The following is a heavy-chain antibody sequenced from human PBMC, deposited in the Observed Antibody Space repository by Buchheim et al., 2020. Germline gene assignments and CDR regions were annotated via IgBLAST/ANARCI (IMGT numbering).Heavy chain of an antibody. Sequence: QVQLQESGPGLVKPSETLSLTCSVSGGSVSSGSYYWSWIRQPPGKGLEWIGYIYYSGRTNYNPSLKSRVTISVDTSKNQFSLKLSSVTAADTAVYYCAGGDGSGSWNWFDPWGQGTL. V-gene: IGHV4-61*01. D-gene: IGHD3-10*01. J-gene: IGHJ5*02. CDR2: IYYSGRT. CDR1: GGSVSSGSYY. CDR3: AGGDGSGSWNWFDP.